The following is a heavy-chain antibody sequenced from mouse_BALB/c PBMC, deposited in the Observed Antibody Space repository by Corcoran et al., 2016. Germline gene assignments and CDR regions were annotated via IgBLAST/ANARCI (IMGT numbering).Heavy chain of an antibody. J-gene: IGHJ3*01. CDR3: ALDNSCRFAY. D-gene: IGHD3-2*01. CDR1: GYTFTDYV. CDR2: IYPGNGSP. Sequence: QVQLLQSGPELVKPGASVMMSCKASGYTFTDYVITWVKQRTGQGLEWIGEIYPGNGSPYYNEKFKGRATVTADKSSNTVYMQLSSLTSEDSAAFFCALDNSCRFAYWGQGTLVIVSA. V-gene: IGHV1-77*01.